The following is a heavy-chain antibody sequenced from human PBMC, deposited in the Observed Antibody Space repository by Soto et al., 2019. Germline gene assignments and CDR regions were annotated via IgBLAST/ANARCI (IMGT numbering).Heavy chain of an antibody. V-gene: IGHV5-51*03. Sequence: EVQLVQSGAEVKKPGESLKISCKGSGYSFTSYWIGWVRQMPGKGLEWMGIIYPGDSDTRYSPSFQGQVTISADKSISPAYLQWRSLKASDTGMYYCAREAVAGYYYYYGMDVWGQGTTVTVSS. J-gene: IGHJ6*02. CDR2: IYPGDSDT. D-gene: IGHD6-19*01. CDR1: GYSFTSYW. CDR3: AREAVAGYYYYYGMDV.